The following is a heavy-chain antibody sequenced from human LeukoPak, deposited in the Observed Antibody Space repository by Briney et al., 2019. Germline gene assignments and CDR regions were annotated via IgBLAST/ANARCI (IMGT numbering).Heavy chain of an antibody. V-gene: IGHV3-9*01. J-gene: IGHJ4*02. D-gene: IGHD6-19*01. Sequence: GRSLRLSCAASGFTFDDYAMHWVRQAPGKGLEWVSGISWNSGSIGYADSVKGRFTISRDNAKNSLYLQMNSLRAEDTALYCCAKDISGSSGWSRFDYWGQGTLVTVSS. CDR2: ISWNSGSI. CDR1: GFTFDDYA. CDR3: AKDISGSSGWSRFDY.